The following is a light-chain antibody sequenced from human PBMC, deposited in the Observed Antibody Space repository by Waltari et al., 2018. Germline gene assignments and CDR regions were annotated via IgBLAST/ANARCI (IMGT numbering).Light chain of an antibody. CDR3: CSYAGSSIWV. V-gene: IGLV2-23*01. J-gene: IGLJ3*02. CDR1: SRDVGSYNL. CDR2: EDS. Sequence: QSALTQPDSVSGSPGQSITISCTDTSRDVGSYNLVSWYQQHPGKAPKLMIYEDSKRPSGVSNRFSGSKSGNTASLTISGLQAEDEANYYCCSYAGSSIWVFGGGTELTVL.